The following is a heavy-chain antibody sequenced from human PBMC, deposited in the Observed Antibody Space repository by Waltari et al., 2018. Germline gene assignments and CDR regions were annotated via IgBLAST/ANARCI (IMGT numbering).Heavy chain of an antibody. Sequence: QLQLQESGPGLVKPSETLSLTCTVSGGSISSSSYHWGWIRQPPGKGLEWIGSIYYSGSTYYNPSLKSRVTISVDTSKNQFSLKLSSVTAADTAVYYCATDQSRWVDYWGQGTLVTVSS. CDR3: ATDQSRWVDY. D-gene: IGHD3-16*01. CDR2: IYYSGST. V-gene: IGHV4-39*07. CDR1: GGSISSSSYH. J-gene: IGHJ4*02.